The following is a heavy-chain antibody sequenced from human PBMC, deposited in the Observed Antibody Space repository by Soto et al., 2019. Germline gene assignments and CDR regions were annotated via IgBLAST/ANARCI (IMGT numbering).Heavy chain of an antibody. Sequence: SETLSLTCTVSGGSISSSSYYWGWIRQPPGKGLEWIGSIYYSGSTYYNPSLKSRVNISVDTSKNQFSLKLSSVTAADTAVYFFAKGLSVDSSSWYLHYFHYWGQGALVTVSS. CDR1: GGSISSSSYY. CDR2: IYYSGST. V-gene: IGHV4-39*01. CDR3: AKGLSVDSSSWYLHYFHY. D-gene: IGHD6-13*01. J-gene: IGHJ4*02.